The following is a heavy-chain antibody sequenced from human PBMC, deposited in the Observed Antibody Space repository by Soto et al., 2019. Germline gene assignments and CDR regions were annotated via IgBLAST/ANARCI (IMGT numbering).Heavy chain of an antibody. D-gene: IGHD1-1*01. CDR3: ARDQLILPAHDFFYGSDV. CDR2: IPQDGVDG. V-gene: IGHV3-7*03. CDR1: GFTFSMYS. J-gene: IGHJ6*02. Sequence: PGGSLRLSCEVSGFTFSMYSMSWVRQSPGKGLEWVAKIPQDGVDGHYADSVKGRFIISRDNDKNSLHLQLNNLRAEDTAVYYCARDQLILPAHDFFYGSDVWGRGATVTVYS.